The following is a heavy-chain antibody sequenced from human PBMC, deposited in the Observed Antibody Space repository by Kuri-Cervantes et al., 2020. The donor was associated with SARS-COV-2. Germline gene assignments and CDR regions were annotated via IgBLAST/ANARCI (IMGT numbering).Heavy chain of an antibody. CDR3: ARRWSLVGATFFDY. D-gene: IGHD1-26*01. V-gene: IGHV4-34*01. Sequence: SETLSLTCAVYGGSFSGYYWSWIRQPPGKGLEWIGEINHSGSTNYNPSLKSRVTISVDTSKNQFSLKLSSVTAADTAVYHCARRWSLVGATFFDYWGQGTLVTVSS. CDR1: GGSFSGYY. CDR2: INHSGST. J-gene: IGHJ4*02.